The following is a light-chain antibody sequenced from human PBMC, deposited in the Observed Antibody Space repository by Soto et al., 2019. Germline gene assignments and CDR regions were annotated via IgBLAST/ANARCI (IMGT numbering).Light chain of an antibody. J-gene: IGLJ1*01. V-gene: IGLV2-14*01. CDR1: SSDVGGYNY. CDR2: DVS. Sequence: QSVLTQPASVSGSPRQSITISCTGTSSDVGGYNYVSWYQQHPGKDPKLMIYDVSNRPSGVSNRFSGSKSGNTASLTISGLQAEDEADYYCSSYTSSSTDVFGTGTKLTVL. CDR3: SSYTSSSTDV.